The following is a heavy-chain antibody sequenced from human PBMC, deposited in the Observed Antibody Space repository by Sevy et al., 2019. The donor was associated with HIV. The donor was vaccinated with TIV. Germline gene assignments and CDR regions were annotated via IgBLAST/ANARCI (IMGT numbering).Heavy chain of an antibody. D-gene: IGHD3-22*01. CDR3: ARDGAPSYYDDSSGYVDY. V-gene: IGHV3-7*01. J-gene: IGHJ4*02. CDR1: GFTFSSYW. Sequence: GGSLRLSCAASGFTFSSYWMSWVRQAPGKGLEWVANIKPDGSEKYYVDTVKGRFTISRDNAKNSLYLQMNSLRAEDTAGYDCARDGAPSYYDDSSGYVDYWGQGTLVTVSS. CDR2: IKPDGSEK.